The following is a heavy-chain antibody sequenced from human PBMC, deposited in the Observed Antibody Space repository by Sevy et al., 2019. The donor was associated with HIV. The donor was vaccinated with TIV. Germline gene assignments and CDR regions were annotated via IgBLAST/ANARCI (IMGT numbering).Heavy chain of an antibody. CDR3: ARDSTTRPRVLDY. Sequence: SETLSLTCSVSGGSISSYFWTWVRQFPGKGLEWIGNIYFTGNTDYSPALKSRVILSLDTSKSQFSLTLKSVTAADTAIYFCARDSTTRPRVLDYWGQGTLVTVSS. D-gene: IGHD1-1*01. CDR2: IYFTGNT. J-gene: IGHJ4*02. V-gene: IGHV4-59*01. CDR1: GGSISSYF.